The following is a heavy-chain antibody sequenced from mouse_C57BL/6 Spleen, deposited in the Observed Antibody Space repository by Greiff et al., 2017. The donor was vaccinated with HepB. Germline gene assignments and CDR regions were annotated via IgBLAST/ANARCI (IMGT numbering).Heavy chain of an antibody. D-gene: IGHD1-1*01. J-gene: IGHJ4*01. V-gene: IGHV5-4*01. CDR1: GFTFSSYA. CDR2: ISDGGSYT. CDR3: ARYYGSSPYYAMDY. Sequence: EVQVVESGGGLVKPGGSLKLSCAASGFTFSSYAMSWVRQTPEKRLEWVATISDGGSYTYYPDNVKGRFTISRDNAKNNLYLQMSHLKSEDTAMYYCARYYGSSPYYAMDYWGQGTSVTVSS.